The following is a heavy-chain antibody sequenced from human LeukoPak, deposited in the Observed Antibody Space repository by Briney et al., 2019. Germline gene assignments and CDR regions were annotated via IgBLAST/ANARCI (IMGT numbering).Heavy chain of an antibody. D-gene: IGHD1-26*01. CDR1: GYTFTRYG. CDR3: ARVSLGWERNGRFDS. J-gene: IGHJ4*02. CDR2: ISAYNGNT. Sequence: ASVKVSCKASGYTFTRYGLSWVRQAPGQGLEWMGWISAYNGNTNYAQKLQGRVNMTTDTSTRTANMKLTGLRPHEKPGYNRARVSLGWERNGRFDSWGQGTLVTVSS. V-gene: IGHV1-18*01.